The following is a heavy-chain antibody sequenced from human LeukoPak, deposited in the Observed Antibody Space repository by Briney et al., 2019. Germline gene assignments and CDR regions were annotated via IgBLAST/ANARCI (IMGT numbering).Heavy chain of an antibody. J-gene: IGHJ6*02. CDR1: GGSISSGGYS. CDR3: ARDYYYYGMDV. V-gene: IGHV4-30-2*01. Sequence: PSETLSLTCAVFGGSISSGGYSWSWIRQPPGKGLEWIGYIYHSGSTYYNPSLKSRVTISVDRSKNQFSLKLSSVTAADTAVYYCARDYYYYGMDVWGQGTTVTVSS. CDR2: IYHSGST.